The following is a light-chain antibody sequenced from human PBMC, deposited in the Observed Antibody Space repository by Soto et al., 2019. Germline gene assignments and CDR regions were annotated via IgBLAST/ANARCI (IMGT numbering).Light chain of an antibody. CDR3: QQRSNWPPYT. V-gene: IGKV3-11*01. CDR1: QGVSSY. Sequence: EIVLKQSPATLSLSPGERATLSCRASQGVSSYLAWYQQKPGQAPRLLIYDASNRATGIPARFSCSGSGTDFALTISSLEPEDFAVYYCQQRSNWPPYTFGQGTKLEIK. CDR2: DAS. J-gene: IGKJ2*01.